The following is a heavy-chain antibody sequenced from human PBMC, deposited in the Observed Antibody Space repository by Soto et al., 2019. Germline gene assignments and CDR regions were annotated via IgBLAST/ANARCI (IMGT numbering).Heavy chain of an antibody. J-gene: IGHJ5*02. D-gene: IGHD4-17*01. Sequence: EVQLVESGGGLVQPGGSPRLSCAASGFTFSSYSMNWVRQAPGKGLEWVSYISSSSSTIYYADSVKGRFTISRDNAKNSLYLQMNSLRAEDTAVYYCARDPADYSDYNNWFDPWGQGTLVTVSS. V-gene: IGHV3-48*01. CDR1: GFTFSSYS. CDR3: ARDPADYSDYNNWFDP. CDR2: ISSSSSTI.